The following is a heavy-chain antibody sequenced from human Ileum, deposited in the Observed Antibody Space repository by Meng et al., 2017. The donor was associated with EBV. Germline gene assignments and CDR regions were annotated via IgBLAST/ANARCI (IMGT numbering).Heavy chain of an antibody. V-gene: IGHV4-4*02. Sequence: QVRVAESGPGLVNPSETLSLTGAVSCGSISRSEWWSWVRQPQGKGLEWIGETSHSGSTNYSPSLKSRVTISLDKSKNQLSLKLNSVTAADTAVYYCASSDYYRSDYWGQGTLVTVSS. CDR1: CGSISRSEW. J-gene: IGHJ4*02. CDR3: ASSDYYRSDY. CDR2: TSHSGST. D-gene: IGHD3-22*01.